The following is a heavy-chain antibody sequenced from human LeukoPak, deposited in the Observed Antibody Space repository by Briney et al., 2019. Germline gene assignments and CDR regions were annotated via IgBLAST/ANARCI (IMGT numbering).Heavy chain of an antibody. J-gene: IGHJ5*02. D-gene: IGHD3-3*02. CDR3: AKSGSSVFWS. V-gene: IGHV3-7*03. Sequence: QSGGSLRLSCAASGFAFTNHWMSWVRQAPGKGLEWVANIKEDGREKYYVDSVKGRFTVSRDNVKNSLFLQMNSLRVDDTAVYYCAKSGSSVFWSWGQGTLVTVSS. CDR1: GFAFTNHW. CDR2: IKEDGREK.